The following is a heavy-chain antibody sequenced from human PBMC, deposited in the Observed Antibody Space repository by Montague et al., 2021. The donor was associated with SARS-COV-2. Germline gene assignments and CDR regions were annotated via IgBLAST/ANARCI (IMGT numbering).Heavy chain of an antibody. CDR2: INHSGST. D-gene: IGHD1-1*01. CDR3: ARGRGTALFRRVYFGMDV. CDR1: GRSFSGYY. J-gene: IGHJ6*02. V-gene: IGHV4-34*01. Sequence: SETLSLTCAVYGRSFSGYYWSWIRQPPGKGLEWIGEINHSGSTNYNPSLKSRVTISVDTSKNQFSLKLSSVTAADTAVYYCARGRGTALFRRVYFGMDVWGQGTTVTVPS.